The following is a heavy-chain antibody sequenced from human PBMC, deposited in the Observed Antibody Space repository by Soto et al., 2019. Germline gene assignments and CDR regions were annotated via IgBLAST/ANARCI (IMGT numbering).Heavy chain of an antibody. CDR3: ASRSTGGPFDY. V-gene: IGHV4-59*01. CDR1: CGPISSYY. J-gene: IGHJ4*02. CDR2: SYYSWVT. D-gene: IGHD2-2*01. Sequence: SETLCLTGTVSCGPISSYYWSWIPQPPGKGLEWIVYSYYSWVTNYNPSLKIRVTISVYTSKNQFSLKLSSVTAADTAVYYCASRSTGGPFDYWGQGTLVTVSA.